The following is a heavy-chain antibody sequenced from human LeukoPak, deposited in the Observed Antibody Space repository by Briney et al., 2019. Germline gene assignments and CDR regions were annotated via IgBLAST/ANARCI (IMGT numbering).Heavy chain of an antibody. CDR1: GGSISNSPSY. V-gene: IGHV4-39*01. J-gene: IGHJ4*02. CDR2: IYYNGDT. Sequence: PSETLSLTCAVSGGSISNSPSYGGWIRQPQGKGLEWIGSIYYNGDTYYNPSIKSRLTISLDSSNQFILKMTSVTAADTAVYYCARHLQCGDGLNLDFWGQGILVTVSS. CDR3: ARHLQCGDGLNLDF. D-gene: IGHD4-17*01.